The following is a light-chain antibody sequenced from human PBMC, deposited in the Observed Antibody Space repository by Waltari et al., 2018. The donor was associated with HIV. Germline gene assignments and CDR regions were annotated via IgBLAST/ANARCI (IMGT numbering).Light chain of an antibody. CDR1: QSIGTY. CDR3: QQTSIIPRT. CDR2: AAS. Sequence: DIQLTQSPSSLSASVGDRVTITCRASQSIGTYLTWYQQKPGKAPYLVMYAASTLQSGVPSRFSGSGTGTDFTLTISSLRPEDFATYYCQQTSIIPRTFGPGTKVENK. V-gene: IGKV1-39*01. J-gene: IGKJ1*01.